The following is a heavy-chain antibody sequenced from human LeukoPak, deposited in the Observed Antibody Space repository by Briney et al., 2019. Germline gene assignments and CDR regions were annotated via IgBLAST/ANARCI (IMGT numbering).Heavy chain of an antibody. J-gene: IGHJ4*02. V-gene: IGHV4-34*01. D-gene: IGHD5/OR15-5a*01. CDR3: ARCLVGLFDY. CDR2: INHSGST. Sequence: SETLSLTCAVYGGSLSGYYWSWIRQPPGKGLEWIGEINHSGSTNYNPSLKSRVTISVDTSKNQFSLKLSSVTAADTAVYYCARCLVGLFDYWGQGTLVTVSS. CDR1: GGSLSGYY.